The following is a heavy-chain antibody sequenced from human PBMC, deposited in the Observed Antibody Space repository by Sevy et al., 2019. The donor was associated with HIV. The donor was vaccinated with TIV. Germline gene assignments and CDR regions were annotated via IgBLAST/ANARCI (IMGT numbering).Heavy chain of an antibody. J-gene: IGHJ6*02. Sequence: GGSLRLSCAASGFTFSSYGMHWVRQAPGKGLEWVAVISYDGSNKYYADSVKGRFTISRDNSKNTLYLQMNSLRAEDTAVYYCARGYCGGDCYSRPYYYYGMDVWGQGTTVTVSS. CDR2: ISYDGSNK. D-gene: IGHD2-21*02. CDR1: GFTFSSYG. V-gene: IGHV3-30*03. CDR3: ARGYCGGDCYSRPYYYYGMDV.